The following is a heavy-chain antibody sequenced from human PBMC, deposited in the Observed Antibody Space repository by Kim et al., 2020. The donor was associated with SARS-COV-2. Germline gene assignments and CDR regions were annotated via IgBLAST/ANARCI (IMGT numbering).Heavy chain of an antibody. Sequence: SQTLSLTCTVSGGSISSSSYYWGWIRQPPGKGLEWIGSIYYSGSTYYNPSLKSRVTISVDTSKNQFSLKLSSVTAADTAMYYCARDRSVRYSYGWDSYYY. CDR1: GGSISSSSYY. J-gene: IGHJ6*01. CDR3: ARDRSVRYSYGWDSYYY. V-gene: IGHV4-39*07. D-gene: IGHD5-18*01. CDR2: IYYSGST.